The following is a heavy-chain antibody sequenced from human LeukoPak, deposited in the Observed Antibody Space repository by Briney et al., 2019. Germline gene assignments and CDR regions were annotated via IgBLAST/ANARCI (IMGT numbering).Heavy chain of an antibody. CDR1: GGAFHNYY. J-gene: IGHJ4*02. D-gene: IGHD4-23*01. V-gene: IGHV4-34*01. CDR3: VRRAFGPRWQFLYEKKYYFDY. CDR2: INHSGSG. Sequence: SETLSLTCAVYGGAFHNYYWSWIRQPPGKGLEWIGEINHSGSGNYNPSLKTRLMLSVDTSKSQISPRLTSVTAADTAVYYCVRRAFGPRWQFLYEKKYYFDYWAQGTLVTVSS.